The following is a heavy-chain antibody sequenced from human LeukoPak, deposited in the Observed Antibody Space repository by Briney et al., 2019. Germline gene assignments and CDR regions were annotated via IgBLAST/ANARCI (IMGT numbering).Heavy chain of an antibody. CDR2: ISGIGAST. Sequence: GGSLRLSSAASGFTFSSHARNWVRQTPGKGREGGASISGIGASTDYAYSVKVPLTISRHNHKNTLYLQMNSLQGEDTAVYYCAKAAYSDSVNWFDLWGQGILVSVSS. CDR1: GFTFSSHA. CDR3: AKAAYSDSVNWFDL. V-gene: IGHV3-23*01. D-gene: IGHD4-17*01. J-gene: IGHJ5*02.